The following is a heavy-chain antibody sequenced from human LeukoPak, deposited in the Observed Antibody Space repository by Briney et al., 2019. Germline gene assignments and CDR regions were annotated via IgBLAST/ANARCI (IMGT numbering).Heavy chain of an antibody. Sequence: GGSLRLSCAASGFTFSSYAMHWVRQAPGKGLEWVAVISYDGSNKYYADSVKGRFTISRDNSKNTLYLQMNSLRAEDTAVYYCARDLYSNLPHYYYMDVGGKGTTVTVSS. D-gene: IGHD4-11*01. CDR2: ISYDGSNK. J-gene: IGHJ6*03. CDR3: ARDLYSNLPHYYYMDV. V-gene: IGHV3-30*01. CDR1: GFTFSSYA.